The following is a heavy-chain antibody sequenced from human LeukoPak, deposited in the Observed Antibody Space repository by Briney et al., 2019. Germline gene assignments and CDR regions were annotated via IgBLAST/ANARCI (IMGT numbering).Heavy chain of an antibody. J-gene: IGHJ4*02. Sequence: ASVKVSCKACGYTFTSYYMHWVRQAPGQGLELMGIINPSGGSTSYAQKFQGRVTMTRDTSTSTVYMELSSLRSEDTAVYYCATPGGRDGYRAFDYWGQGTLVTVSS. CDR3: ATPGGRDGYRAFDY. CDR2: INPSGGST. V-gene: IGHV1-46*01. D-gene: IGHD5-24*01. CDR1: GYTFTSYY.